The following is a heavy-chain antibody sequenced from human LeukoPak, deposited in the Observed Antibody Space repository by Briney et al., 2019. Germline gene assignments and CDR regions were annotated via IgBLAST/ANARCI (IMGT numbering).Heavy chain of an antibody. CDR1: GFTFSTYA. Sequence: PGGSLRLSCAASGFTFSTYAMSWVRQAPGKGLEWVSAISGSGGTTYNADSVKGRFTISRDNSKSTLYLQMNSLRAEDTVLYYCAKSRSAYPRVDGFDMWGQGTMVTVSS. D-gene: IGHD3-3*01. J-gene: IGHJ3*02. CDR3: AKSRSAYPRVDGFDM. V-gene: IGHV3-23*01. CDR2: ISGSGGTT.